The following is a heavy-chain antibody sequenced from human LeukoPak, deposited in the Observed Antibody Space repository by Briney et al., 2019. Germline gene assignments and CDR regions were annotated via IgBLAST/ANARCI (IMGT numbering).Heavy chain of an antibody. CDR3: ATDAAPLAAAGSWWLDP. D-gene: IGHD6-13*01. CDR2: ISGDGGTA. V-gene: IGHV3-43*02. Sequence: GGSLRLSCAGSGFTFSIYSMNWVRQAPGKGLEWVSLISGDGGTAYYADSVKGRFTISRDNSKNSLYLQMHSLRIDDTALYYCATDAAPLAAAGSWWLDPWGQGTLVTVSS. CDR1: GFTFSIYS. J-gene: IGHJ5*02.